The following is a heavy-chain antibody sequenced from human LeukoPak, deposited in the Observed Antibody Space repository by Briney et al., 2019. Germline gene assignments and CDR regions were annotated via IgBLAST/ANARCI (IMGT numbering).Heavy chain of an antibody. V-gene: IGHV4-34*01. CDR1: GGSFSGYY. D-gene: IGHD3-10*01. J-gene: IGHJ5*02. Sequence: PSETLSLTCAVYGGSFSGYYWSWIRQPPGKGLEWIGEINHSGSTNYNPSLKSRDTISVDTSKNQFSLKLSSVTAADTAVYYCARGGYYGSGNDFRFDPWGQGTLVTVSS. CDR2: INHSGST. CDR3: ARGGYYGSGNDFRFDP.